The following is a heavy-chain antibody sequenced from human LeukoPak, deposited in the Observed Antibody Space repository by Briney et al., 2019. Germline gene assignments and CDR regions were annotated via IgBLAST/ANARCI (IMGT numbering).Heavy chain of an antibody. J-gene: IGHJ4*02. CDR2: IYTSGST. V-gene: IGHV4-4*09. Sequence: SETLSLTCTVSGVSISSYYWSWLRQPPGKGLEWLGYIYTSGSTNYNPSLKSRVTTSVDTSKNQFSRKLSSVTAADTAVYYCARVTSPFYDSSGYYYDYWGQGTLVTVSS. CDR3: ARVTSPFYDSSGYYYDY. CDR1: GVSISSYY. D-gene: IGHD3-22*01.